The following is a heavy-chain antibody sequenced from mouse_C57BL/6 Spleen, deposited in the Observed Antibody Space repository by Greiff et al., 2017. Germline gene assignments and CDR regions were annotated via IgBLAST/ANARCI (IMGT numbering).Heavy chain of an antibody. CDR1: GYTFTSYW. V-gene: IGHV1-69*01. CDR3: ARGIKNYFDY. J-gene: IGHJ2*01. CDR2: IDPSDSYT. Sequence: QVQLQQPGAELVMPGASVKLSCKASGYTFTSYWMHWVKQRPGQGLEWIGEIDPSDSYTNYNQKFKGKAPLTVDKSSSTAYLLLLSLTSDDSAAYFCARGIKNYFDYWGQGTTLTVSS. D-gene: IGHD1-3*01.